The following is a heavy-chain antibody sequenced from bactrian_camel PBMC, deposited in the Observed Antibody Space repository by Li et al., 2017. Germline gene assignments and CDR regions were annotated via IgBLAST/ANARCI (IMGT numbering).Heavy chain of an antibody. Sequence: VQLVESGGGSVQAGGSLRLSCAASGWTNTVYSMAWFRQPPGKEREGVASIDMYGRINTGNPVKDRFTISEDRAKNTLYLHMSNLKPEDTAMYYCAAEGWCGGGWSGARFSYWGQGTQVTVSP. J-gene: IGHJ4*01. CDR2: IDMYGRI. CDR3: AAEGWCGGGWSGARFSY. V-gene: IGHV3S53*01. CDR1: GWTNTVYS. D-gene: IGHD6*01.